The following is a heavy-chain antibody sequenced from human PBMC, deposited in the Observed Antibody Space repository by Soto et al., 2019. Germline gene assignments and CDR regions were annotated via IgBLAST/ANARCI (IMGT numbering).Heavy chain of an antibody. D-gene: IGHD1-26*01. Sequence: PSETLSLTCSVSGGSISGGVYYWSWIRQHPGKGLEWIGYIYYSGSTYYNPSPKSRLTISVDTSKNQFSLKLSSVTAADTAVYYCARGSGWADFDFWGQGTLVTFSS. V-gene: IGHV4-31*03. CDR2: IYYSGST. CDR3: ARGSGWADFDF. J-gene: IGHJ4*02. CDR1: GGSISGGVYY.